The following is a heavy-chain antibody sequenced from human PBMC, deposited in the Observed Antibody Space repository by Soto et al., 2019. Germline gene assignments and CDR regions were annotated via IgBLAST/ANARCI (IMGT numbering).Heavy chain of an antibody. Sequence: PSETLSLTCTVSGGSISSYYWSWIRQPAGKGLEWIGRIYTSGSTNYNPSLKSRVTMSVDTSKNQFSLKLSSVTAADTAVYYCARDTLRFHHPGGDYYYGMDVWGQGTTVTV. CDR1: GGSISSYY. CDR2: IYTSGST. V-gene: IGHV4-4*07. J-gene: IGHJ6*02. CDR3: ARDTLRFHHPGGDYYYGMDV. D-gene: IGHD3-3*01.